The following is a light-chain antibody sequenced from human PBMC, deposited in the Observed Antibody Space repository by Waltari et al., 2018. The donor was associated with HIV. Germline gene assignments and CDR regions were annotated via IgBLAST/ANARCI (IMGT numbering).Light chain of an antibody. V-gene: IGLV3-1*01. Sequence: SYDLTQPPSVSVSPGQTASITCSGDKLGDKYVCWYQHRPGQSPVLVIYRDIKRPSGIPERFSAATSRNTATLTLSGTQALDEADYYCQAWDSNTAIFGGGTKLTVL. CDR2: RDI. CDR3: QAWDSNTAI. CDR1: KLGDKY. J-gene: IGLJ2*01.